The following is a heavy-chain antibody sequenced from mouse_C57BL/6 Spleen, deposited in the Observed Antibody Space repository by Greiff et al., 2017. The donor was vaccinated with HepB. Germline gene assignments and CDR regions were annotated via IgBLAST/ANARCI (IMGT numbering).Heavy chain of an antibody. CDR1: GFTFSSYG. V-gene: IGHV5-6*01. Sequence: EVHLVESGGDLVKPGGSLKLSYAASGFTFSSYGMSWVRQTPDKRLEWVATISSGGSYTYYPDSVKGRFTISRDNAKNTLYLQMSSLKSEDTAMYYCARQGDGNYAWFAYWGQGTLDTVSA. D-gene: IGHD2-1*01. CDR2: ISSGGSYT. CDR3: ARQGDGNYAWFAY. J-gene: IGHJ3*01.